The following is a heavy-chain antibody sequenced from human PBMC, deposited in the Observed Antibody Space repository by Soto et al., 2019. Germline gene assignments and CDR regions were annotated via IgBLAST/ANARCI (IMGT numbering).Heavy chain of an antibody. CDR2: IYYSGST. CDR1: GGSISSSSYY. J-gene: IGHJ5*02. CDR3: ARHEGLRGSGSLGLYNWFDP. D-gene: IGHD3-10*01. Sequence: PSETLSLTCTVSGGSISSSSYYWGWIRQPPGKGLKWIGSIYYSGSTYYNPSLKIRVNISVERSKNRCSLKQSCVNAADTAVYYCARHEGLRGSGSLGLYNWFDPWGQGTLVTVSS. V-gene: IGHV4-39*01.